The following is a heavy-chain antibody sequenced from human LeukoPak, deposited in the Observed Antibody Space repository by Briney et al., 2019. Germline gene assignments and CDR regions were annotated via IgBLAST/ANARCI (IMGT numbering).Heavy chain of an antibody. Sequence: GRSLRLSCAASGFTFSSYGMHWVRQAPGKGLEWVAVIWYDGSNKYYADSVKGRFTISRDNSKNTLYLQMNSLRAEDTAVYYCARGSREWLLLNWFDPRGQGTLVTVSS. J-gene: IGHJ5*02. D-gene: IGHD3-22*01. CDR2: IWYDGSNK. V-gene: IGHV3-33*01. CDR3: ARGSREWLLLNWFDP. CDR1: GFTFSSYG.